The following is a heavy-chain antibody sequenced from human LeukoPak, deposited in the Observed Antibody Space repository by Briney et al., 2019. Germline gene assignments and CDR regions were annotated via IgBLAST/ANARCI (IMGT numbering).Heavy chain of an antibody. D-gene: IGHD5-18*01. CDR3: ARGEIGGYSYGYRGNWFDP. V-gene: IGHV4-61*02. J-gene: IGHJ5*02. CDR1: GGSISSGSYY. Sequence: PSETLSLTCTVSGGSISSGSYYWSWIRQPAGKGLEWIGRIYTSGSTNYNPSLKSRVTISVDTSKNQFSLKLSSVTAADTAVYYCARGEIGGYSYGYRGNWFDPWGQGTLVTVSS. CDR2: IYTSGST.